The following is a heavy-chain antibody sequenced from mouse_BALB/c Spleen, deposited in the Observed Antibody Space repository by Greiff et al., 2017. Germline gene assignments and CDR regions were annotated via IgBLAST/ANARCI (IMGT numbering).Heavy chain of an antibody. J-gene: IGHJ4*01. CDR2: IRLKSDNYAT. Sequence: EVMLVESGGGLVQPGGSMKLSCVASGFTFSSYWMSWVRQSPEKGLEWVAEIRLKSDNYATHYAESVKGKFTISRDDSKSRLYLQMNSLRAEDTGIYYCTGYDDAMDYWGQGTSVTVSS. CDR3: TGYDDAMDY. CDR1: GFTFSSYW. V-gene: IGHV6-6*02. D-gene: IGHD2-14*01.